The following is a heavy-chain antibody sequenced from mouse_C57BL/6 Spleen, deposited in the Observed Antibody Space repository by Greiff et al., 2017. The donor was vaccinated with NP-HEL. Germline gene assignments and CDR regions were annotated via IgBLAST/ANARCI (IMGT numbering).Heavy chain of an antibody. D-gene: IGHD4-1*01. Sequence: QVQLQQPGAELVMPGASVKLSCKASGYTFTSYWMHWVKQRPGQGLEWIGEIDPSDSYTNYNQKFKGKSTLTVDKSSSTAYMQLSSLTSEDSAVYYCARWEFTGAMDYWGQGTSVTVSS. V-gene: IGHV1-69*01. CDR2: IDPSDSYT. CDR1: GYTFTSYW. CDR3: ARWEFTGAMDY. J-gene: IGHJ4*01.